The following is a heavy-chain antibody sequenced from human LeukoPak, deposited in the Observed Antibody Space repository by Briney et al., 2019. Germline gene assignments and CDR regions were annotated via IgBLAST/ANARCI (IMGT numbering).Heavy chain of an antibody. CDR2: MNANSGNT. V-gene: IGHV1-8*01. CDR3: ARGSGDYVEYDY. J-gene: IGHJ4*02. D-gene: IGHD4-17*01. CDR1: GYTFTSYD. Sequence: ASVKVSCKASGYTFTSYDINWVRQATGQGLEWMGWMNANSGNTGYAQKFQGRVTKTRNTSISTAYMELSSLRSEDTAVYYCARGSGDYVEYDYWGQGTLVTASS.